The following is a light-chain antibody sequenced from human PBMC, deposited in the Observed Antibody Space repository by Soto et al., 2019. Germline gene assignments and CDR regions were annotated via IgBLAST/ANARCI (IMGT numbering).Light chain of an antibody. Sequence: EVVLTQSPDALSLSPGERATVSCRASQSVSAYLAWYQQRPGQAPRLLIYDVSNRAPGIPDRFSGGGSGTDFTLSISSLQPEDSATYYCLSRCDWPTFGGGTTLEIK. J-gene: IGKJ4*01. CDR1: QSVSAY. CDR3: LSRCDWPT. V-gene: IGKV3-11*01. CDR2: DVS.